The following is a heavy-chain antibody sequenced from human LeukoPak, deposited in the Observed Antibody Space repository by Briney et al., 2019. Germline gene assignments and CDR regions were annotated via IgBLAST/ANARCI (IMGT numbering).Heavy chain of an antibody. D-gene: IGHD3-10*01. CDR3: ARGLWFGEFHDAFDI. Sequence: PSETLSLTCTVSGGSISSYYWSWIRQPPGKGLEWIGYIYYSGSTNYNPSLKSRVTISVDTSKNQFPLKLSSVTAADTAVYYCARGLWFGEFHDAFDIWGQGTMVTVSS. J-gene: IGHJ3*02. CDR1: GGSISSYY. CDR2: IYYSGST. V-gene: IGHV4-59*01.